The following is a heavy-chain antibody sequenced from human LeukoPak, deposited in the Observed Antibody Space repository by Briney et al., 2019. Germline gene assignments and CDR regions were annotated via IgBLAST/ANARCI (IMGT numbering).Heavy chain of an antibody. CDR1: GYSFTTYW. D-gene: IGHD1-26*01. J-gene: IGHJ4*02. CDR2: IYPGDSDT. Sequence: GESLKISCKGSGYSFTTYWIAWVRQMPGKGLEWMAIIYPGDSDTRYSPSFQGQVTISADKSISTAYLQWSSLKASDTAMYYCARHRGSGSSTEPLDYRGQGTLVTVSS. CDR3: ARHRGSGSSTEPLDY. V-gene: IGHV5-51*01.